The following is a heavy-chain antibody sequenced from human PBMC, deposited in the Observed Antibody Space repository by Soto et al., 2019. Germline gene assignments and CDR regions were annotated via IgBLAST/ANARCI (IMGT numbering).Heavy chain of an antibody. D-gene: IGHD5-18*01. CDR2: IYSGGST. CDR3: ARHGYNYGGGYFDY. V-gene: IGHV3-66*04. CDR1: GVTVSSNY. J-gene: IGHJ4*02. Sequence: EVQLVESGGGLVQPGGSLRLSCAASGVTVSSNYMSWVRQAPGKGLEWVSVIYSGGSTYYADSVKGRFTISRDNSKNTLYIKMKRLRAEDTAVYYWARHGYNYGGGYFDYWGQGTLVTVSS.